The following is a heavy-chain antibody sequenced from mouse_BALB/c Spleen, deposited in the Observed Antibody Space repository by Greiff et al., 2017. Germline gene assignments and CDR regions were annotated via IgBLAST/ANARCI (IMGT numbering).Heavy chain of an antibody. J-gene: IGHJ3*01. CDR3: ARDWAAY. D-gene: IGHD4-1*01. CDR2: ISYSGST. V-gene: IGHV3-2*02. Sequence: EVQLKESGPGLVKPSQSLSLTCTVTGYSITSDYAWNWIRQFPGNKLEWMGYISYSGSTSYNPSLKSRISITRDTSKNQFFLQLNSVTTEDTATYYCARDWAAYWGQGTLVTVSA. CDR1: GYSITSDYA.